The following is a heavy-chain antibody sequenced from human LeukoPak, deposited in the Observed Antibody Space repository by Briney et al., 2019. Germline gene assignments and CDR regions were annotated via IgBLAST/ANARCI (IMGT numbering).Heavy chain of an antibody. J-gene: IGHJ5*02. CDR1: GHSISSGYY. CDR3: ARAYSSSWYFNWFDP. V-gene: IGHV4-38-2*02. D-gene: IGHD6-13*01. Sequence: SETLSLTCTVSGHSISSGYYWAWTRQPPGKGLEWIGNIYHSGSTYYNPSLKSRVTISVDTSKNQFSLQLTSVTAADTAVYYCARAYSSSWYFNWFDPWGQGTLVTVSS. CDR2: IYHSGST.